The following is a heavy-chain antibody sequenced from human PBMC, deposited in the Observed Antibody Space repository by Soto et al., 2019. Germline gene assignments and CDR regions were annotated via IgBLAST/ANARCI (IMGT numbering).Heavy chain of an antibody. CDR2: ISYDGSNK. Sequence: PGGSLRLSCAASGFTFSSYVMHWVRQAPGKGLEWVAVISYDGSNKYYADSVKGRFTISRDNSKNTLYLQMNSLRAEDTAVYYCAKDNGVFDYWGQGTLVTVSS. V-gene: IGHV3-30*18. CDR1: GFTFSSYV. CDR3: AKDNGVFDY. J-gene: IGHJ4*02. D-gene: IGHD3-10*01.